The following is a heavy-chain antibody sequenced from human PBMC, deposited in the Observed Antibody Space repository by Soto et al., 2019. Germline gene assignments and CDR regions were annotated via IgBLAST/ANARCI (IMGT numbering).Heavy chain of an antibody. CDR1: GFTFSSYG. CDR2: IWYDGSNK. CDR3: ARHYGDSFAHGWFDP. J-gene: IGHJ5*02. D-gene: IGHD4-17*01. V-gene: IGHV3-33*01. Sequence: GGSLRLSCAASGFTFSSYGMHWVRQAPGKGLEWVAVIWYDGSNKYYADSVKGRFTISRDNSKNTLYLQMNSLRAEDTAVYYCARHYGDSFAHGWFDPWGQGTLVTVSS.